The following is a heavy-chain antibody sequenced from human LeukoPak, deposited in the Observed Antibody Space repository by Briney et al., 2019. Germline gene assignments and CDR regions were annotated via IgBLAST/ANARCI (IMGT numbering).Heavy chain of an antibody. Sequence: SETLSLTCTVSGGSISSSSYYWGWIRQPPGKGLEWIGSIYYSGSTYYNPSLKSRVTISVDTSKNQFSLNLRSVTAADTAVYYCATDRYCSGGSCSSPNWFDPWGRGTLVTVSS. J-gene: IGHJ5*02. CDR1: GGSISSSSYY. D-gene: IGHD2-15*01. V-gene: IGHV4-39*07. CDR3: ATDRYCSGGSCSSPNWFDP. CDR2: IYYSGST.